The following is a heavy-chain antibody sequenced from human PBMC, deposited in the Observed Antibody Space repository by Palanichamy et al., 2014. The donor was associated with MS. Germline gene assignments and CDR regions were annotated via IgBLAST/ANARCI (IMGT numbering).Heavy chain of an antibody. CDR1: GFTFSSYA. CDR3: ARELLVLYGMDV. CDR2: ISYDGSNK. J-gene: IGHJ6*02. V-gene: IGHV3-30-3*01. D-gene: IGHD2-15*01. Sequence: QVQLVESGGGVVQPGRSLRLSCAASGFTFSSYAMHWVRQAPGKGLEWVAVISYDGSNKYYADSVKGRFTISRDNSKNTLYLQMNSPRAEDTAVYYCARELLVLYGMDVWDQGTTVTVSS.